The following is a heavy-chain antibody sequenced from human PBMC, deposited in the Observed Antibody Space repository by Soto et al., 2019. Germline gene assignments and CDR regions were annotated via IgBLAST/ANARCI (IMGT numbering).Heavy chain of an antibody. CDR1: GFTFSSFA. CDR3: AGPGYSSQDY. Sequence: WSLRLSCAASGFTFSSFALSWVRQAPGKGLEWVSAISGSGDGTDYADSVKGRFTISRDNSKNTLYLQMNSLRAEDTAVYYCAGPGYSSQDYWGQGALVTVSS. D-gene: IGHD5-18*01. CDR2: ISGSGDGT. V-gene: IGHV3-23*01. J-gene: IGHJ4*02.